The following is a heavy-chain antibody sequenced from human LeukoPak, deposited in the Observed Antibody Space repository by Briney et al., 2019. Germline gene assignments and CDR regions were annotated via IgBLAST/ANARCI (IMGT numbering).Heavy chain of an antibody. D-gene: IGHD3-22*01. CDR2: IKQDGSEK. CDR3: ARVLHKRNYDSSDYYIS. CDR1: GFTFSSYW. J-gene: IGHJ5*02. Sequence: GGSLRLSGAASGFTFSSYWMSWVRQAPGKGLEWVANIKQDGSEKYYVDSVKGRFTISRDNAKNSLYLQLNSLRAEDTAVYYCARVLHKRNYDSSDYYISWGQGTLVTVSS. V-gene: IGHV3-7*04.